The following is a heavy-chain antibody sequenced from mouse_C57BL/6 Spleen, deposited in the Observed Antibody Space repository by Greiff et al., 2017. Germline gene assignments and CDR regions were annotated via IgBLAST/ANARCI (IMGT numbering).Heavy chain of an antibody. D-gene: IGHD2-3*01. CDR1: GYSITSGYD. V-gene: IGHV3-1*01. CDR3: ARSDGYPFYFDY. CDR2: ISYSGST. Sequence: VQLKESGPGMVKPSQSLSLTCTVTGYSITSGYDWHWIRHFPGNKLEWMGYISYSGSTNYNPSLKSRISITHDTSKNHFFLKLNSVTTEDTATYYCARSDGYPFYFDYWGQGTTLTVAS. J-gene: IGHJ2*01.